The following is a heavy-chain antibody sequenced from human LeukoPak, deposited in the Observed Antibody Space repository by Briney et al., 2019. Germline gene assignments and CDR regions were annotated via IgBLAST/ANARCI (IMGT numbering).Heavy chain of an antibody. D-gene: IGHD3-9*01. CDR2: ISAYNANT. CDR3: ARGRANYDILTGYYTGNWFDP. J-gene: IGHJ5*02. V-gene: IGHV1-18*01. Sequence: GASVKVSCKASGYTFTSFGISWVRQAPGQGLEWMGWISAYNANTNFAQNLQGRVTMTTDTSTSTAYMELRSLRSDDTAVYYCARGRANYDILTGYYTGNWFDPWGQGTLVTVSS. CDR1: GYTFTSFG.